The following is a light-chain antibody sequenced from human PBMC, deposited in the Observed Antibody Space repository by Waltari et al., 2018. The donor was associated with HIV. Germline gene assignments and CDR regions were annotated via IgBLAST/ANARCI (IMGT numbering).Light chain of an antibody. Sequence: QSLLTQPPSVSAAPGQKVTSSCSGRSSTICTGYVSWYQHVPGAAPRLLIYDNDKRPSGIPDRFSGSKSATSATLGIAGLQTGDGADYYCGTWDPRMGAAVFGGGTKVTVL. CDR2: DND. V-gene: IGLV1-51*01. CDR1: SSTICTGY. CDR3: GTWDPRMGAAV. J-gene: IGLJ3*02.